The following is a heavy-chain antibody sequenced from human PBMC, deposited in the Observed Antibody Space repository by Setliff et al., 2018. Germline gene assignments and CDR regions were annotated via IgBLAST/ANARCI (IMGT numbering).Heavy chain of an antibody. V-gene: IGHV4-39*01. J-gene: IGHJ5*02. CDR1: GGSISSSSYY. Sequence: LSLTCTVSGGSISSSSYYWGWIRQPPGKGLEWIGSIYYSGSTYYNPSLKSQVTISVDTSKNQFSLKLSSVTAADTAVYYCARLGSARYDSSGYYPDNWFDPWGQGTLVTVSS. CDR2: IYYSGST. CDR3: ARLGSARYDSSGYYPDNWFDP. D-gene: IGHD3-22*01.